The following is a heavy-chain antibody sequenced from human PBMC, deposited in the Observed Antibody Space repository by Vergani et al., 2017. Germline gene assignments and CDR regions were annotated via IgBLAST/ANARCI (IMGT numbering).Heavy chain of an antibody. D-gene: IGHD6-13*01. CDR2: ISAYNGNT. V-gene: IGHV1-18*01. CDR1: GYTFTSYG. CDR3: ARGLRQLVRLGSSYYYYYMDV. Sequence: QVQLVQSGAEVKKPGASVKVSCKASGYTFTSYGISWVRQAPGQGLEWMGWISAYNGNTNYAQKLQGRVTMTRNTSISTAYMELSSLRSEDTAVYYCARGLRQLVRLGSSYYYYYMDVWGKGTTVTVSS. J-gene: IGHJ6*03.